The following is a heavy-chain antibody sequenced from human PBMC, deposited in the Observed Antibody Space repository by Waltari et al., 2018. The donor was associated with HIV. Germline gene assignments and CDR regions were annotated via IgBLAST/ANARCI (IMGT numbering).Heavy chain of an antibody. CDR3: ARGVEQWLAFDY. CDR1: GGSFSGYY. D-gene: IGHD6-19*01. CDR2: INHSGST. Sequence: QVQLQQWGAGLLKPSETLSLTCAVYGGSFSGYYWSWIRQPPGKGLEWIGEINHSGSTNYNPSLKSRVTISVDTSKNQFSLKLSSVTAADTAVYYCARGVEQWLAFDYWGQGTLVTVSS. J-gene: IGHJ4*02. V-gene: IGHV4-34*01.